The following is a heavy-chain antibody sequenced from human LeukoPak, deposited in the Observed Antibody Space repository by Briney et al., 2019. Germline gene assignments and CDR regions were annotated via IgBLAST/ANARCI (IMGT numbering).Heavy chain of an antibody. Sequence: GASVKVSCKASGYTFTSYYVHWVRQAPGQGLEWMGIINPSGGSTSYAQKFQGRVTMTRDTSTSTVYMELSSLRSEDTAVYYCARGNVDTALGYYFDYWGQGTLVTVSS. CDR2: INPSGGST. J-gene: IGHJ4*02. CDR1: GYTFTSYY. CDR3: ARGNVDTALGYYFDY. D-gene: IGHD5-18*01. V-gene: IGHV1-46*01.